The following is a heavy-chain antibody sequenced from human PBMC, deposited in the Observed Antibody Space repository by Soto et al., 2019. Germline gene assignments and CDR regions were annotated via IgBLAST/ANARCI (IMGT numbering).Heavy chain of an antibody. V-gene: IGHV4-34*01. D-gene: IGHD6-13*01. CDR3: ARRPRIAPYNWFDP. CDR2: INHSGST. J-gene: IGHJ5*02. Sequence: SETLSLTCAVYGGSFSGYYWSWIRQPPGKGLEWFGEINHSGSTNYNPSPKSRVNISVDTSRNQFSLKLSSVTAADTAVYYCARRPRIAPYNWFDPWGQGTLVTVSS. CDR1: GGSFSGYY.